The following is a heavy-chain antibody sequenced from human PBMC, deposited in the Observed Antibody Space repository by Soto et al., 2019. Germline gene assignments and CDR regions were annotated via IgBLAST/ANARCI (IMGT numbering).Heavy chain of an antibody. V-gene: IGHV1-69*13. J-gene: IGHJ6*02. CDR1: RVAFSKFI. CDR2: IIPIFGTA. D-gene: IGHD6-19*01. Sequence: AASVKVSCKASRVAFSKFIVTWVRQAPGLGLEWVGGIIPIFGTANYAQKFQGRVTITADESTSTSYMEVNSLRSEDTAVYYCAKVRYSSPMGYYYGMDVWGQGTTVTVSS. CDR3: AKVRYSSPMGYYYGMDV.